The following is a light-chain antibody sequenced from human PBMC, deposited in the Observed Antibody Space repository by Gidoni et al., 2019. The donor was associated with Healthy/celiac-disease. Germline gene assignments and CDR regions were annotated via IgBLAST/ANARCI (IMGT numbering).Light chain of an antibody. J-gene: IGKJ3*01. CDR2: DAS. CDR3: QQRSNWPPEIT. Sequence: EIVLTLSPATLSLSPGERATLSCRASQSVSSYLAWYQQKPGQAPRLLIYDASNRATGIPARFSGSGSGTDFTLTISSLEPEDFAVYYCQQRSNWPPEITFGPGTKVDIK. CDR1: QSVSSY. V-gene: IGKV3-11*01.